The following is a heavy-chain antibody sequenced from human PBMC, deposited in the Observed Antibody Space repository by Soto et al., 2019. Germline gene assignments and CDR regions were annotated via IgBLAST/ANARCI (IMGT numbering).Heavy chain of an antibody. V-gene: IGHV1-18*01. CDR1: GYTFTSYG. Sequence: ASVKVSCKASGYTFTSYGITWVRQAPGQGLEWMGWINTYNGNTNYAQKLQGRVTMTWDTSISTAYMELSSLTSEDTAVYYCARGITAGVDYWGQGTQVTAPQ. CDR2: INTYNGNT. J-gene: IGHJ4*02. D-gene: IGHD6-13*01. CDR3: ARGITAGVDY.